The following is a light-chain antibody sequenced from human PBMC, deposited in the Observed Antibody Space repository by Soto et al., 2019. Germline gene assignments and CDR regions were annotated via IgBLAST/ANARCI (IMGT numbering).Light chain of an antibody. Sequence: QSVLTQPASVSGSPGQSITISCTGTSSDVGGYNYVSWYQQHPGKAPKLIIYDVSNRPSGVSDRFSGSKSGNTASLTISGLQAEDEADYYCSSYTSDNTRDVVFGGGTKVTVL. CDR1: SSDVGGYNY. J-gene: IGLJ2*01. CDR2: DVS. V-gene: IGLV2-14*03. CDR3: SSYTSDNTRDVV.